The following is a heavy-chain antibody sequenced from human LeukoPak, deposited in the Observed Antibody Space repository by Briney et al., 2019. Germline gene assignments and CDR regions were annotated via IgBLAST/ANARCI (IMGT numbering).Heavy chain of an antibody. V-gene: IGHV4-39*01. CDR3: ARLPAITTYYYYYMDV. CDR2: IYYSGSS. D-gene: IGHD5-12*01. Sequence: SETPSLTCAVSGGSISSSSHYWGWIRQAPGKRLECIGTIYYSGSSYYNPSLKSRVTMSVDTSKNQFSLRLSSVTAADTAVYYCARLPAITTYYYYYMDVWGQGTRVTVSS. J-gene: IGHJ6*03. CDR1: GGSISSSSHY.